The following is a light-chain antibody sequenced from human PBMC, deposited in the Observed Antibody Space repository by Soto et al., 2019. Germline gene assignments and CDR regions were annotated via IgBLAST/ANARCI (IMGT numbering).Light chain of an antibody. CDR3: QQYNNWPPTWT. Sequence: EILMTQSPATLSVSPGERATLCCRASQSVSSNLAWYQQKPGQAPRLLIYGVSTRATAIPARFSGSGSGTEFTLTISSLQSEDFAVYYCQQYNNWPPTWTFGQGTKVDIK. J-gene: IGKJ1*01. CDR2: GVS. V-gene: IGKV3-15*01. CDR1: QSVSSN.